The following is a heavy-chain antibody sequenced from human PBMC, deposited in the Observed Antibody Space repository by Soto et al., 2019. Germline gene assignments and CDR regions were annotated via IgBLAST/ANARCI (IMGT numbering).Heavy chain of an antibody. J-gene: IGHJ6*03. CDR2: IYYSGST. CDR1: GGSISSYY. CDR3: ARDVRVRGHDYMDV. Sequence: PSETLSLTCTVSGGSISSYYWSWIRQPPGKGLEWIGYIYYSGSTNYNPSLKSRVTISVDTSKNQFSLKLSSVTAADTAVYYCARDVRVRGHDYMDVWGKGTTVTVS. V-gene: IGHV4-59*01. D-gene: IGHD5-12*01.